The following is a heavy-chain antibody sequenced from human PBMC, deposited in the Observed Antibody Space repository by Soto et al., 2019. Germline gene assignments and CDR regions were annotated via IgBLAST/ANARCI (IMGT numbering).Heavy chain of an antibody. J-gene: IGHJ6*02. CDR1: GGSISSGGYY. CDR2: IYYSGST. D-gene: IGHD3-3*01. CDR3: ARDFWSGYPNGLDV. V-gene: IGHV4-31*03. Sequence: SETLSLTCTVSGGSISSGGYYWSWIRQHPGKGLEWLGHIYYSGSTNYNPSLKSRITISADTSNNQFSLKLSSVTAADTAVYYCARDFWSGYPNGLDVWGQGTTVT.